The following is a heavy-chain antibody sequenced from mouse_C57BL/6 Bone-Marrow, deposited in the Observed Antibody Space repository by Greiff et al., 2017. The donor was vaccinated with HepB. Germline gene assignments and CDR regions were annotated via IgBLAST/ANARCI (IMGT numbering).Heavy chain of an antibody. CDR1: GYTFTSYW. CDR3: ARDYGSQYYYAMDY. Sequence: QVQLQQPGAELVRPGSSVKLSCKASGYTFTSYWMHWVKQRPIQGLEWIGNIDPFDSETHYNQKFKDKATLTVDKSSSTAYMQLSSLTSEDSAVYYCARDYGSQYYYAMDYWGQGTSVTVSS. CDR2: IDPFDSET. D-gene: IGHD1-1*01. V-gene: IGHV1-52*01. J-gene: IGHJ4*01.